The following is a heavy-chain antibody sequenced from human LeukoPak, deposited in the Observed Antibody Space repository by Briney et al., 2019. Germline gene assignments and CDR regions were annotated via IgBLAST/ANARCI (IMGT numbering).Heavy chain of an antibody. CDR3: ARELVVVAATPYDAFDI. Sequence: PGGSLRLSCSASGFTFSSYAMHWVRQAPGKGLEYVSVISSNGGSTYYADPVKGRFTISRDNAKNSLYLQMNSLRAEDTAVHYCARELVVVAATPYDAFDIWGQGTMVTVSS. D-gene: IGHD2-15*01. J-gene: IGHJ3*02. V-gene: IGHV3-64*04. CDR2: ISSNGGST. CDR1: GFTFSSYA.